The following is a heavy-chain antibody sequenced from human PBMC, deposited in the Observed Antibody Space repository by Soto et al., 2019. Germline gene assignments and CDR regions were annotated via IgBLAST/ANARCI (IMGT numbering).Heavy chain of an antibody. CDR2: ISAYNGNT. CDR1: GYTFTSYG. J-gene: IGHJ3*02. D-gene: IGHD6-19*01. Sequence: GASVKVSCKASGYTFTSYGISWVRQAPGQGLEWMGWISAYNGNTNYAQKLQGRVTMTTDTSTSTAYMELRSLRSDDTAVYYCARDYGIGGSGWYPHPDAFDIWGQGTMVTVSS. V-gene: IGHV1-18*01. CDR3: ARDYGIGGSGWYPHPDAFDI.